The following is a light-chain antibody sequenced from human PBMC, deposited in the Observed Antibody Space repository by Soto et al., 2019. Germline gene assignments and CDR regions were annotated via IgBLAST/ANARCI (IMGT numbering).Light chain of an antibody. CDR2: EVS. CDR1: SSDVGGYNY. J-gene: IGLJ2*01. Sequence: QSALTQPPSASGSPGQSVTISCTGASSDVGGYNYVSWYQQHPGKAPKLMIYEVSKRPSGVPDLFSGSKSGNTASLTVSGLQAEDEADYYCAAWDDRLSGLVFGRGTKLTVL. V-gene: IGLV2-8*01. CDR3: AAWDDRLSGLV.